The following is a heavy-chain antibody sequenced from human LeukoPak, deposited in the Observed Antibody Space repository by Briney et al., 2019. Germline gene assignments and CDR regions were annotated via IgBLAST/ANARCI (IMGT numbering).Heavy chain of an antibody. J-gene: IGHJ4*02. D-gene: IGHD6-19*01. V-gene: IGHV4-34*01. CDR1: GGSFSGYY. Sequence: PSETLSLTCAVYGGSFSGYYWSWIRQPPGKGLEWIGEINHSGSTNYNPSLKSRVTISVDTSKNQFSLKLSSVTAADTAVYYCARAPPQSSGWYVRAGANDYWGQGTLVTVSS. CDR2: INHSGST. CDR3: ARAPPQSSGWYVRAGANDY.